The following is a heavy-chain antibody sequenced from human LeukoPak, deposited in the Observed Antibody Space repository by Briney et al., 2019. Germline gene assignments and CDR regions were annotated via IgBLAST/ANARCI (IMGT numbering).Heavy chain of an antibody. CDR2: ISGSGGGT. CDR1: GFTFSSYA. CDR3: AKDDTVTTFHFDY. V-gene: IGHV3-23*01. D-gene: IGHD4-17*01. J-gene: IGHJ4*02. Sequence: GGSLRLSCAASGFTFSSYAMSWVRQAPGKGLEWVSAISGSGGGTYYADSVKGRFTISRDNSKNTLYLQMNSLRAEDTAVYYCAKDDTVTTFHFDYWGQGTLVTVSS.